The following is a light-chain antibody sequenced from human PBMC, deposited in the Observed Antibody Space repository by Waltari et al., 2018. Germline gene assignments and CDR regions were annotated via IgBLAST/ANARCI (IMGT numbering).Light chain of an antibody. V-gene: IGLV2-14*01. CDR3: SSYASSK. Sequence: QSALTQPASVSGSPGQTITISCTGTSSDIGCHNYVSCYQQHPGTAPTLMIYDVVKRPPGVSNRFAGPKSGNTAALTISGLQAEDDAIYYCSSYASSKFGGGTKLTVL. CDR1: SSDIGCHNY. CDR2: DVV. J-gene: IGLJ2*01.